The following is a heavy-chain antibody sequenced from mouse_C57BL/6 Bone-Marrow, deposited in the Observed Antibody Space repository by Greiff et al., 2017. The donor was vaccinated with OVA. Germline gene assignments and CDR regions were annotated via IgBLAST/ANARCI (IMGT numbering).Heavy chain of an antibody. J-gene: IGHJ1*03. D-gene: IGHD1-1*01. V-gene: IGHV6-3*01. Sequence: DVHLVESGGGLVQPGGSMKLSCVASGFTFSNYWMNWVRQSPEKGLEWVAQIRLKSDNYATHYAESVKGRFTISRDDSKSSVYLQMNNLRAEDTGIYYCTAYYYGSSFYWYFDVWGTGTTVTVSS. CDR3: TAYYYGSSFYWYFDV. CDR1: GFTFSNYW. CDR2: IRLKSDNYAT.